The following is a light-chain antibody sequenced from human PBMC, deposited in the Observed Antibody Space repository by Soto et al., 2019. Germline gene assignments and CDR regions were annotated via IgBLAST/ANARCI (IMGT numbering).Light chain of an antibody. V-gene: IGKV3-11*01. J-gene: IGKJ3*01. Sequence: EVVLTQSPGTLSLSPGERATLSCRASQNVSSYVAWYQQKPGQSPRLLIYDASKRATGIPARFSGSGSAADFTLTISSLEPEDFAFYYCQQRFFGPGTKVDLK. CDR3: QQRF. CDR1: QNVSSY. CDR2: DAS.